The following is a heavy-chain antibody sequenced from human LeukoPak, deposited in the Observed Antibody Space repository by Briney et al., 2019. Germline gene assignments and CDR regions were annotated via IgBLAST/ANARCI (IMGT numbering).Heavy chain of an antibody. D-gene: IGHD3-10*01. CDR3: AKELRMVRGVFSFYFDY. Sequence: GGSLRLSCAASGFNFNSYSMHWVRQAPGKGLEWMAVISYDGNKKYYADSVKGRFTIPRDNSKNTLYLQMNSLRAEDTAVYYCAKELRMVRGVFSFYFDYWGQGTLVTVSS. CDR2: ISYDGNKK. J-gene: IGHJ4*02. V-gene: IGHV3-30-3*01. CDR1: GFNFNSYS.